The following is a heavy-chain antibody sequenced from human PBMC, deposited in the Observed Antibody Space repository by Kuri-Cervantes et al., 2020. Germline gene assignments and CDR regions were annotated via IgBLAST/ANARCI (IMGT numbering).Heavy chain of an antibody. CDR2: IYYSGST. CDR3: ATVSLYYYGMDV. J-gene: IGHJ6*02. CDR1: GGSISSYY. Sequence: SETLSLTCTVSGGSISSYYWSWIRQPPGKGLEWIGYIYYSGSTNYNPSLKSRVTISVDTSKNQFSLKLSSVTAEGTAVYYCATVSLYYYGMDVWGQGTTVTVSS. V-gene: IGHV4-59*01.